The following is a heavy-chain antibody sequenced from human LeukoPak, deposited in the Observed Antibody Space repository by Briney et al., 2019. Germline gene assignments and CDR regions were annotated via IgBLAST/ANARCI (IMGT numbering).Heavy chain of an antibody. CDR2: INSKSGGT. J-gene: IGHJ6*02. Sequence: ASVKVSCKASGYTFIAYYIHWVRQAPGQGLEWMGWINSKSGGTNYAQNFQGRVTMTRDTSITTTYLEPSRLRSDDTAVYYCXRXHGXYDILARGMDVWGQGTTVTVSS. V-gene: IGHV1-2*02. CDR3: XRXHGXYDILARGMDV. D-gene: IGHD3-9*01. CDR1: GYTFIAYY.